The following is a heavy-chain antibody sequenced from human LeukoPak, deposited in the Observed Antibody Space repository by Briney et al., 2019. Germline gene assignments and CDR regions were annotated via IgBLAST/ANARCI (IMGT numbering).Heavy chain of an antibody. D-gene: IGHD4-17*01. CDR1: GFTFSSYG. J-gene: IGHJ4*02. V-gene: IGHV3-30*18. Sequence: PGGSLRLSCAASGFTFSSYGMPWVRQAPGKGLEWVAVISYDGSNKYYADSVKGRFTISRDNSKNTLYLQMNSLRAEDTAVYYCAKDPSRVTTYPWGWGKGPLVTVS. CDR2: ISYDGSNK. CDR3: AKDPSRVTTYPWG.